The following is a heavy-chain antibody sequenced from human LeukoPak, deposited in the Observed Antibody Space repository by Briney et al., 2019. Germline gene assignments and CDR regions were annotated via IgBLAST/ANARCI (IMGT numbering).Heavy chain of an antibody. CDR3: ARQGDLDY. D-gene: IGHD3-16*01. CDR1: GFIFTSYS. CDR2: ISSTSSAT. Sequence: GASLRLSCAASGFIFTSYSMNWVRQAPGKGLEFVSSISSTSSATYYVDSVKGRFTISRDNAKNSMYLQMNSLRDEDTAVYYCARQGDLDYWGQGTLVTVCS. V-gene: IGHV3-48*02. J-gene: IGHJ4*02.